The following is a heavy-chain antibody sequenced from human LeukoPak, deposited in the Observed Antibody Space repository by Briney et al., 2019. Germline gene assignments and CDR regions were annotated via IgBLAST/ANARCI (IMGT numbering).Heavy chain of an antibody. V-gene: IGHV1-18*01. CDR1: GFVFTSYG. D-gene: IGHD1-1*01. Sequence: ASVKVSCKASGFVFTSYGFTWVRQAPGQGLEWMGWISANDGKTHYSEKHQGRVTMSTDPVTSTAYMELRSLRSDDTAVYYCARELHVERDDYWGQGTLVTVSS. CDR3: ARELHVERDDY. J-gene: IGHJ4*02. CDR2: ISANDGKT.